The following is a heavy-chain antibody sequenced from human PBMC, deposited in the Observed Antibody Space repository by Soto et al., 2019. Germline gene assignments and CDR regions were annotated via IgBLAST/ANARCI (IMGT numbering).Heavy chain of an antibody. CDR2: ISWNSGSI. CDR3: LLRLHKGAQFNYYGSGSYSDRDY. V-gene: IGHV3-9*01. D-gene: IGHD3-10*01. CDR1: GFIFDDYG. Sequence: EVQLVESGGGLVQPGKSLRLSCVASGFIFDDYGMHWVRQAPGKGLEWVSGISWNSGSIGYADSVKGRFTISRDNAKKYLYLQMNSLRPEDTALYYCLLRLHKGAQFNYYGSGSYSDRDYWGQGTLVIVSS. J-gene: IGHJ4*02.